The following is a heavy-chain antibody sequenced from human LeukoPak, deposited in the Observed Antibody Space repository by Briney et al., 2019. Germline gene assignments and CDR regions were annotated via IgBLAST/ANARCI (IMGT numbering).Heavy chain of an antibody. CDR1: GYSFTSYW. Sequence: GESLKISCKGSGYSFTSYWIGWVRQMPGKGPEWMGIIYPGDSDTRYSPSFQGQVTISADKSISTAYLQWSSLKASDTAMYYCARSYYYDSSGIDYWGQGTLVTVSS. CDR3: ARSYYYDSSGIDY. D-gene: IGHD3-22*01. V-gene: IGHV5-51*01. J-gene: IGHJ4*02. CDR2: IYPGDSDT.